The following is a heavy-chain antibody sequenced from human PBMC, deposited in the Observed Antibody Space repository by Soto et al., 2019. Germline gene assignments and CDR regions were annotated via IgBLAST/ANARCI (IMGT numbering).Heavy chain of an antibody. D-gene: IGHD6-13*01. CDR3: ARDPSPLQQLKAYYYYYMDV. Sequence: GGSLRLSCAASGFTFSSYSMNWVRQAPGKGLEWVSYISSSSSTIYYADSVKGRFTISRDNAKNSLYLQMNSLRAEDTAVYYCARDPSPLQQLKAYYYYYMDVWGKGTTDTVSS. CDR1: GFTFSSYS. V-gene: IGHV3-48*01. CDR2: ISSSSSTI. J-gene: IGHJ6*03.